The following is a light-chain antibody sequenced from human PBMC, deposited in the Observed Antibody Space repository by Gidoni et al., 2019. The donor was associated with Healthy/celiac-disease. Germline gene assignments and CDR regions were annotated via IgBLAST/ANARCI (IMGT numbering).Light chain of an antibody. Sequence: SYELTQPPSVSVSPRQTASITCSVDQSGDKYACWYQHNPDHSPVLVLYEDSKRPAGIPGRFSGNNSGNTATLTISGTQAMDEDDYYCQEWDSSTSVVFGGGTKLTVL. CDR3: QEWDSSTSVV. V-gene: IGLV3-1*01. CDR1: QSGDKY. CDR2: EDS. J-gene: IGLJ2*01.